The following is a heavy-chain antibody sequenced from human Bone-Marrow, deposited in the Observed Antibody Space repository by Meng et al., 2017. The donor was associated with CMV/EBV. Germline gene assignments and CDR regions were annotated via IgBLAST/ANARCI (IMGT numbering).Heavy chain of an antibody. CDR3: ARDRRGGSITIFGVAFDY. CDR1: GITSGDYA. CDR2: ISSSSSYI. D-gene: IGHD3-3*01. Sequence: GGSLRLSCTASGITSGDYALSWVRQAPGKGLEWVSSISSSSSYIYYADSVKGRFTISRDNAKNSLYLQMNSLRAEDTAVYYCARDRRGGSITIFGVAFDYWGQGTLVTVSS. V-gene: IGHV3-21*01. J-gene: IGHJ4*02.